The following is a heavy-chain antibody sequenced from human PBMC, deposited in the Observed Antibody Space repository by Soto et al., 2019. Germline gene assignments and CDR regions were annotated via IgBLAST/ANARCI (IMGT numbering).Heavy chain of an antibody. V-gene: IGHV4-59*11. Sequence: SETLSLSCTVSGGSISSHYWSWVRQAPGKGLEWIGCIYYRGNTFYNPSLKSRGTISVDTSNNQFSLKLDSVTPADTAVYYCARDGIEASGIDVWGQGTGVTVS. CDR1: GGSISSHY. J-gene: IGHJ6*02. CDR2: IYYRGNT. CDR3: ARDGIEASGIDV. D-gene: IGHD1-26*01.